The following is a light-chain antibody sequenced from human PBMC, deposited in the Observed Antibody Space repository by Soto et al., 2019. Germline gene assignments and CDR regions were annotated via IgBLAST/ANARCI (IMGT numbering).Light chain of an antibody. V-gene: IGKV3-20*01. Sequence: EVVLTQSPVTLSLSPGERATLSCRASQSVSSSHLVWYQQKPGQAPRLLIYGASSRATGIPDRFSGSGSGTDFTLTISRLEPEDFAFYYCHHYGTSPPYTFGQGAKLEI. CDR2: GAS. CDR3: HHYGTSPPYT. CDR1: QSVSSSH. J-gene: IGKJ2*01.